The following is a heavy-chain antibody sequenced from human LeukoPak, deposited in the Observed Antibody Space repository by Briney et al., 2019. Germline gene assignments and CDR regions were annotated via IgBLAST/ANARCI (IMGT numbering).Heavy chain of an antibody. Sequence: SQTLSLTCAISGDSVSSNSAAWNWLRQSPSRGLEWLGRTYYRSKWYNDYAVSVKSRITINPDTSKNQSSLQLNSVTPEDTAVYYCARGYRFLEWLSPAFDYWGQGTLVTVSS. CDR2: TYYRSKWYN. CDR3: ARGYRFLEWLSPAFDY. V-gene: IGHV6-1*01. D-gene: IGHD3-3*01. CDR1: GDSVSSNSAA. J-gene: IGHJ4*02.